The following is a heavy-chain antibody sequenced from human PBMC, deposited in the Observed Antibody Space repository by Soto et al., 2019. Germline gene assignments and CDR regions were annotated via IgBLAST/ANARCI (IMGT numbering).Heavy chain of an antibody. CDR1: GFTVSSNY. CDR3: ARGRFLEWLWDFDY. V-gene: IGHV3-53*04. Sequence: GGSLRLSCAASGFTVSSNYMSWVRQAPGKGLEWVSVIYSGGSTYYADSVKGRFTISRHNSKNTLYLQMNSLRAEDTAVYYCARGRFLEWLWDFDYWGQGTLVTVSS. D-gene: IGHD3-3*01. J-gene: IGHJ4*02. CDR2: IYSGGST.